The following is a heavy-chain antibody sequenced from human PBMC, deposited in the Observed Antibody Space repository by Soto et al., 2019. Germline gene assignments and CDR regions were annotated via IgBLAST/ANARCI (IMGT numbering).Heavy chain of an antibody. CDR2: IHHSGSA. V-gene: IGHV4-4*02. J-gene: IGHJ4*02. D-gene: IGHD6-13*01. Sequence: QVQLQESGPGLVRPSGTVSLTCAVSGLSISSGDWWSWVRQPPGKGLEWIWEIHHSGSANYNPSLKSRVTLSVVPSKDLFSLTLISVTAADTAFYYCARDQGSHPGDWGQGTLVSVSS. CDR3: ARDQGSHPGD. CDR1: GLSISSGDW.